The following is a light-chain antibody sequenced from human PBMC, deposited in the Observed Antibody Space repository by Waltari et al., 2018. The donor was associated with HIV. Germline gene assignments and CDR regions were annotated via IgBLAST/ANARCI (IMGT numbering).Light chain of an antibody. V-gene: IGLV2-23*02. CDR3: CAYAGSTTYVI. CDR2: EVS. CDR1: SSDVGGYNL. Sequence: QSALTQPASVSGSPGQSITTSCTGTSSDVGGYNLFSWYQQHPGKAPKPMIYEVSKRPSGVSNRFAGSKSGNTASLTIAGLQAEDEADYYCCAYAGSTTYVIFGGGTKLTVL. J-gene: IGLJ2*01.